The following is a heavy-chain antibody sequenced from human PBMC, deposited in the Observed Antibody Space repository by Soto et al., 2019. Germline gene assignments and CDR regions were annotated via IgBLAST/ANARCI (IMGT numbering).Heavy chain of an antibody. CDR1: GFTFSSYW. J-gene: IGHJ4*02. Sequence: GGSLRLSCAASGFTFSSYWMSWVRQAPGKGLEWVANIKQDGSEKYYVDSVKGRFTISRDNAKNSLYLQMNSLRTEDTAMYYCAKDQCTGGTCYFTFNSWGQGTLVTVSS. CDR3: AKDQCTGGTCYFTFNS. V-gene: IGHV3-7*03. CDR2: IKQDGSEK. D-gene: IGHD2-15*01.